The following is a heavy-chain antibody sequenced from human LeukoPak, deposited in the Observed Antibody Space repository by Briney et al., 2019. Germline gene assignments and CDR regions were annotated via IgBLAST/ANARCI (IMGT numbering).Heavy chain of an antibody. J-gene: IGHJ4*02. CDR1: GGSFSGYY. CDR2: INRSGST. Sequence: SETLSLTCAVYGGSFSGYYWSWIRQPPGKGLEWIGEINRSGSTNYNPSLKSRVTISVDTSKNQFSLKLSSVTAADTAVYYCARDLRRNYFDYWGQGTLVTVSS. CDR3: ARDLRRNYFDY. V-gene: IGHV4-34*01.